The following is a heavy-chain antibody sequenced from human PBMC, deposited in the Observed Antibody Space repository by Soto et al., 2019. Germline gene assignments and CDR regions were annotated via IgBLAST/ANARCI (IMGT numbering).Heavy chain of an antibody. CDR2: IWYDGSNK. Sequence: QVQLVESGGGVVQPGRSLRLSCAASGFTFSSYGMHWVRQAPGKGLEWVAVIWYDGSNKYYADSVKGRFTISRDNSKNTLYLQMNSLRAEDTAVYYCARDMNIVVVTATSGVDYWGQGTLVTVSS. CDR3: ARDMNIVVVTATSGVDY. V-gene: IGHV3-33*01. J-gene: IGHJ4*02. D-gene: IGHD2-21*02. CDR1: GFTFSSYG.